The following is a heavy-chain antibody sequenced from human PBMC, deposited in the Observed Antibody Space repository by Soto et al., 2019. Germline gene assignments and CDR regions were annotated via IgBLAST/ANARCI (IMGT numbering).Heavy chain of an antibody. Sequence: ASVKVSCKASGYTFTGYYMHWVRQAPGQGLEWMGWINPNSGGTNYAQKFQGWVTMTRVTSISTAYMELSRLRSDDTAVYYCARDGGYCSGGSCYSDYYYYGMDVWGQGTTVTVSS. CDR2: INPNSGGT. CDR1: GYTFTGYY. D-gene: IGHD2-15*01. J-gene: IGHJ6*02. CDR3: ARDGGYCSGGSCYSDYYYYGMDV. V-gene: IGHV1-2*04.